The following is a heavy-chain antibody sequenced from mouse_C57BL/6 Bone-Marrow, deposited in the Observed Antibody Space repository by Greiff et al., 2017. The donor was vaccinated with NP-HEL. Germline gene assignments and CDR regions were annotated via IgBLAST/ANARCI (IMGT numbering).Heavy chain of an antibody. Sequence: EVMLVESGGGLVKPGGSLKLSCAASGFTFSSYAMSWVRQTPEKRLEWVATIIAGGSYTYYPDNVKGRFTISRDNAKNNLYLQMSHLKSEDTAMYYCARSWWAWFAYWGQGTLVTVSA. CDR3: ARSWWAWFAY. CDR1: GFTFSSYA. D-gene: IGHD1-1*02. J-gene: IGHJ3*01. V-gene: IGHV5-4*03. CDR2: IIAGGSYT.